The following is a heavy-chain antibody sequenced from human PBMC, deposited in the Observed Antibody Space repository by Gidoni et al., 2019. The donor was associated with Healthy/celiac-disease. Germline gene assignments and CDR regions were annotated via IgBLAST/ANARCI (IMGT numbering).Heavy chain of an antibody. D-gene: IGHD4-17*01. CDR1: GFPFRRLS. Sequence: EVQLVESGGGLVQPGGSLRLPCAASGFPFRRLSRNWVRQAPGKGLEWVSYISSSSSTIYYADSVKGRFTISRDNAKNSLYLQMNSLRDEDTAVYYCARDGSNGDYVSYYGMDVWGQGTTVTVSS. J-gene: IGHJ6*02. V-gene: IGHV3-48*02. CDR3: ARDGSNGDYVSYYGMDV. CDR2: ISSSSSTI.